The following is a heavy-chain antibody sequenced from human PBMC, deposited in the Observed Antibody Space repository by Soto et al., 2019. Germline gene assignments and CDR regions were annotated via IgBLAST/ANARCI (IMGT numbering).Heavy chain of an antibody. D-gene: IGHD4-17*01. CDR3: ARAYGYYFDY. Sequence: QVQLQESGPGLVKPSETLSLTCTVSGGSISSYYWSWIRQPPGKGLEWIGYIYYSGSTNYNPSLKSRVTISVDTAKNQFSLKLSSVTAADTAVYDCARAYGYYFDYWGQGTLVTVSS. CDR1: GGSISSYY. CDR2: IYYSGST. J-gene: IGHJ4*02. V-gene: IGHV4-59*01.